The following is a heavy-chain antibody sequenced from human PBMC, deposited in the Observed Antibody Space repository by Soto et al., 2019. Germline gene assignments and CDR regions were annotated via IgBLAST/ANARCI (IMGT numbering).Heavy chain of an antibody. D-gene: IGHD3-3*01. CDR3: ARVPYDFWSGGPSPYYYYYYMDV. CDR2: ISSSSSTI. J-gene: IGHJ6*03. CDR1: GFTFSSYS. V-gene: IGHV3-48*01. Sequence: GGSLRLSCAASGFTFSSYSMNWVRQAPGKGLEWVSYISSSSSTIYYADSVKGRFTISRDNAKNSLYLQMNSLRAEDTAVYYCARVPYDFWSGGPSPYYYYYYMDVWGKGTTVTVSS.